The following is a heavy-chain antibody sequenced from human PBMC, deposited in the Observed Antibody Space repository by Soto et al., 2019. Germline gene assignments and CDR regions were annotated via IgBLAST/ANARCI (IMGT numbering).Heavy chain of an antibody. V-gene: IGHV3-11*01. D-gene: IGHD3-10*02. J-gene: IGHJ6*02. Sequence: GGSLRRSCAASGFTFSDYHMSWIRQAQGKGLEWVSYISSSGSTIYYADSVKGRFTISRDNAKNSLYLQMNSLRAEDPAVYYCAKDRIKDGRDYYYGMDVWGQGTTVTVSS. CDR1: GFTFSDYH. CDR3: AKDRIKDGRDYYYGMDV. CDR2: ISSSGSTI.